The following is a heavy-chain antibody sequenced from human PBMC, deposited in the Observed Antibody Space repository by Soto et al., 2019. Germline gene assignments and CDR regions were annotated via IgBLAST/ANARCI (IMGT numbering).Heavy chain of an antibody. V-gene: IGHV4-59*06. CDR3: ARSIFP. D-gene: IGHD6-6*01. CDR1: GGTISGYY. CDR2: IYYSGST. J-gene: IGHJ5*02. Sequence: PSETLSLTCTFSGGTISGYYWSWIRQPTGKGLEWIGYIYYSGSTYYNPSLKSRVTISVDTSKNQFSLKLSSVTAADTAVYYCARSIFPRGQGTLVPVSS.